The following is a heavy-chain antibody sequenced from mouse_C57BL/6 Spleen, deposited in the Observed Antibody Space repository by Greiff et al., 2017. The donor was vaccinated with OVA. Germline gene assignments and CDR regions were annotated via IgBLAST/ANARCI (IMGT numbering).Heavy chain of an antibody. CDR3: ARGGSCDY. J-gene: IGHJ2*01. Sequence: EVQVVESGPELVKPGDSVKISCKASGYSFTGYFMNWVMQSHGKSLEWIGRINPYNGDTFYNQKFKGKATLTVDKSSSTAHMELRSLTSEDAAVYYCARGGSCDYWGQGTTLTVSS. D-gene: IGHD3-1*01. CDR2: INPYNGDT. V-gene: IGHV1-20*01. CDR1: GYSFTGYF.